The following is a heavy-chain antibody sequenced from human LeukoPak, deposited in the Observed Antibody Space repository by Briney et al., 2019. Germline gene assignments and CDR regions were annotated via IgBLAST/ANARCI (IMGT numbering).Heavy chain of an antibody. J-gene: IGHJ4*02. CDR3: ARDYCGGDCYPFDY. CDR2: INWNGGST. D-gene: IGHD2-21*02. Sequence: GGSLRLSCAVSGFTFDDYVMSWVRQVPGKGLEWVSGINWNGGSTGYADSVKGRFTISRDNAKKSVYLKMNNLRGDDTALYYCARDYCGGDCYPFDYWGQGILVTVSS. V-gene: IGHV3-20*04. CDR1: GFTFDDYV.